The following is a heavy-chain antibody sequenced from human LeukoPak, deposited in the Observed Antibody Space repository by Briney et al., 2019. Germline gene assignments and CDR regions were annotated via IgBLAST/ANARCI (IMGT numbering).Heavy chain of an antibody. J-gene: IGHJ6*03. D-gene: IGHD3-10*01. CDR2: ISAYNGNT. Sequence: ASVKVSCKASGYTFTSYGISWVRQAPGQGLEWMGWISAYNGNTNYAQKLQGRVTMTTDTSTSTAYMELRSLRSDDTAVYYCARVGGAGYGSGSYYYYMDVWGKGTTVTISS. CDR3: ARVGGAGYGSGSYYYYMDV. CDR1: GYTFTSYG. V-gene: IGHV1-18*01.